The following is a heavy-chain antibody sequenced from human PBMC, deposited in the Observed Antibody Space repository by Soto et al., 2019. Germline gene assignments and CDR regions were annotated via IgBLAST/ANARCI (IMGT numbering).Heavy chain of an antibody. CDR2: IIPIFGNT. CDR3: ARDRGRQNNYYDSSGYYLDY. Sequence: ASVKVSCKASGGTFSSYAISWVRQAPGQGLEWMGGIIPIFGNTNYAQKLQGRVTMTTDTSTSTAYMELRSLRSDDTAVYYCARDRGRQNNYYDSSGYYLDYWGQGTLVTVSS. J-gene: IGHJ4*02. V-gene: IGHV1-18*01. D-gene: IGHD3-22*01. CDR1: GGTFSSYA.